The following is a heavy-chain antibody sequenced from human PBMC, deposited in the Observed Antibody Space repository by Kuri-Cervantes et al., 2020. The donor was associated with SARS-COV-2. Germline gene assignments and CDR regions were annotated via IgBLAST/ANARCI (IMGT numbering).Heavy chain of an antibody. V-gene: IGHV3-53*04. CDR1: GFTFSDYY. CDR2: LFGGGTT. J-gene: IGHJ6*04. D-gene: IGHD2-2*01. CDR3: ASPSSTSFYYMDV. Sequence: GGSLRLSCAASGFTFSDYYMSWIRLAPGKGLEWVSLLFGGGTTYYADSVKGRFTISRHNPKNTLFLQMNSLRAEDTAVYFCASPSSTSFYYMDVWGKGTTVTVSS.